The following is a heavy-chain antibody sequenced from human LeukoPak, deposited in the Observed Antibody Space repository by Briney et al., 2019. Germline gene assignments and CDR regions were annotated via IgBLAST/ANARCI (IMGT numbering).Heavy chain of an antibody. CDR1: VYTFTTYG. Sequence: ASVKVSCKTSVYTFTTYGISWVRHAPGQGLEWMGWISGYNGDTNSAQKLQGRVTLTTDAYTSTAYMELGSLRSDDTAVYYCAREEYVWWSYRYFDYWGQGTLVTVSS. CDR3: AREEYVWWSYRYFDY. J-gene: IGHJ4*02. CDR2: ISGYNGDT. V-gene: IGHV1-18*01. D-gene: IGHD3-16*02.